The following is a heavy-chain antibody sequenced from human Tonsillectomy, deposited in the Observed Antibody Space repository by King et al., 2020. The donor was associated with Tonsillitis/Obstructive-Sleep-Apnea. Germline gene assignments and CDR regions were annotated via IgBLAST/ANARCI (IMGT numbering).Heavy chain of an antibody. CDR2: INHSGST. CDR1: GGSFSGYY. CDR3: ARAPEASIAARRRFDY. D-gene: IGHD6-6*01. J-gene: IGHJ4*02. Sequence: VQLQQWGAGLLKPSETLSLTCAVYGGSFSGYYWSWIRQPPGKGLEWIGEINHSGSTNYNPSLKSRVTISVDTSKNQFSLKLSSVTAADTAVYYCARAPEASIAARRRFDYWGQGTLVTVSS. V-gene: IGHV4-34*01.